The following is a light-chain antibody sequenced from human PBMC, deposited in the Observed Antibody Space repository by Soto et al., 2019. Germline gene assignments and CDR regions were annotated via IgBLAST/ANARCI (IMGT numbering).Light chain of an antibody. Sequence: QPVLTQAPSASGTPGQTVTISCSGSSSNIGSHTVSWYQQLPGTAPKLLIYNNDQWPSGVPDRFSGSKSDSSASLAISGLQSEDEADYYCAAWDDSLNHVIFGGGTKVTVL. CDR2: NND. CDR1: SSNIGSHT. V-gene: IGLV1-44*01. J-gene: IGLJ2*01. CDR3: AAWDDSLNHVI.